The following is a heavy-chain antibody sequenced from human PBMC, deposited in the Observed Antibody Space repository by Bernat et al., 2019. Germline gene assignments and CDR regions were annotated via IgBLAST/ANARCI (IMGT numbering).Heavy chain of an antibody. D-gene: IGHD3-10*01. J-gene: IGHJ6*02. V-gene: IGHV1-2*04. CDR1: GYIFTGYY. Sequence: QVQLVQSGAEVKKPGASVKVSCKASGYIFTGYYMHWVRQAPGQGLEWMGWINPNSGGTNYAQKFQGWVTMTRDTSISTAYMELSRLRSDDTAVYYYAREGGAGAYYYYGMDVWGQGTTVTVSS. CDR3: AREGGAGAYYYYGMDV. CDR2: INPNSGGT.